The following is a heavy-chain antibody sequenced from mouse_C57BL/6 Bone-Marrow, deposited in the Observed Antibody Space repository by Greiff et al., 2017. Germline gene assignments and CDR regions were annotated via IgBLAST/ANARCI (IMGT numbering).Heavy chain of an antibody. Sequence: EVQGVESGPELVKPGASVKISCKASGYSFTGYYMHWVKQSHGNILDWIGYIYPYNGVSSYNQKFKGKATLTVDKSSSTAYMDLRSLTSEDSAVYYCARSRGNYVKLAYWGQGTLVTVSA. V-gene: IGHV1-31*01. D-gene: IGHD2-1*01. J-gene: IGHJ3*01. CDR2: IYPYNGVS. CDR3: ARSRGNYVKLAY. CDR1: GYSFTGYY.